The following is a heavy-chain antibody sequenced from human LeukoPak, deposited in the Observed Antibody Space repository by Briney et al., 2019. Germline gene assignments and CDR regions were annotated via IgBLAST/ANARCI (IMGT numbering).Heavy chain of an antibody. CDR1: GYSFISFY. D-gene: IGHD1-20*01. CDR2: INPSGGST. CDR3: ARHSLIGTTPFDY. V-gene: IGHV1-46*01. Sequence: ASVTVSCKASGYSFISFYIHWVRQAPGQGLEWMGVINPSGGSTAYAQQFQGRVTMTRDTSTSTVYMELSSLRSEDTAVYYCARHSLIGTTPFDYWGQGTLVTVSS. J-gene: IGHJ4*02.